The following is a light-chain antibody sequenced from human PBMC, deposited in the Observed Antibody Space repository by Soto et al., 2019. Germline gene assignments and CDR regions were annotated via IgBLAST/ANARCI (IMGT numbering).Light chain of an antibody. CDR2: KAS. V-gene: IGKV1-5*03. CDR1: QTISSW. J-gene: IGKJ4*01. CDR3: QQSRIFPLT. Sequence: IRMCHSASTLSGSVGDRVTITCRASQTISSWLAWYQQKPGKAPKLLIYKASTLKSGVPSRFSGSGSGTEFTLTISSLQPEDFATYYCQQSRIFPLTFGGGTKVDI.